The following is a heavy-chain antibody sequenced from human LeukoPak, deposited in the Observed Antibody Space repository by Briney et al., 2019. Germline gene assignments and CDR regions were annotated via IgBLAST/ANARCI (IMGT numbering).Heavy chain of an antibody. CDR2: ISYHGIDK. CDR1: GFTFSHYA. CDR3: ARDTFHCSSTSCLDAFDI. V-gene: IGHV3-30-3*01. J-gene: IGHJ3*02. D-gene: IGHD2-2*01. Sequence: PGGSLRLSCAASGFTFSHYAMHWVRQAPGKGLEWVAVISYHGIDKYYADSVKGRFTISRDNSKNALYLQMNSLRAEDTAVYYCARDTFHCSSTSCLDAFDIWGQGTMVTVSS.